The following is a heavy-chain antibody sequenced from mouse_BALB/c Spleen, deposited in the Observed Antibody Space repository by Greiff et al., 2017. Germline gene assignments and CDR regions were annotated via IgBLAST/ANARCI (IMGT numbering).Heavy chain of an antibody. V-gene: IGHV5-6-4*01. CDR1: GFTFSSYT. J-gene: IGHJ4*01. Sequence: EVQVVESGGGLVKPGGSLKLSCAASGFTFSSYTMSWVRQTPEKRLEWVATISSGGSYTYYPDSVKGRFTISRDNAKNTLYLQMSSLKSEDTAMYYCTREGYGYDLGYAMDYWGQGTSVTVSS. CDR2: ISSGGSYT. D-gene: IGHD1-2*01. CDR3: TREGYGYDLGYAMDY.